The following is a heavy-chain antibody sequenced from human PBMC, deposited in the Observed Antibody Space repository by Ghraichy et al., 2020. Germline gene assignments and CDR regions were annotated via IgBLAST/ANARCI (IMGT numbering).Heavy chain of an antibody. J-gene: IGHJ4*02. CDR1: EFNFSNYW. CDR2: IKPDGSEE. Sequence: GGSLRLSCAASEFNFSNYWMSWVRQAPGKGLEWVAHIKPDGSEEFYVDSVKGRFTTSRENAHNSLSLQMNSLRAEDSAVYYCARSTFSSADYWGQGTLVTVSS. V-gene: IGHV3-7*01. CDR3: ARSTFSSADY. D-gene: IGHD6-6*01.